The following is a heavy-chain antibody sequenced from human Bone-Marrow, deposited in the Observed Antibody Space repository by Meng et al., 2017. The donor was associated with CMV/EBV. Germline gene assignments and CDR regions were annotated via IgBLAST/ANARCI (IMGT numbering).Heavy chain of an antibody. V-gene: IGHV1-18*01. CDR3: ARARVGGTEFGY. Sequence: CKASGYTFSSYGISWVRQAPGQGLEWMGWISTYSGNTNYAQKLQGRVTMTTDTLTSTAHMELRSLRSDDTAVYYCARARVGGTEFGYWGQGTLVTVSS. J-gene: IGHJ4*02. CDR2: ISTYSGNT. CDR1: GYTFSSYG. D-gene: IGHD1-26*01.